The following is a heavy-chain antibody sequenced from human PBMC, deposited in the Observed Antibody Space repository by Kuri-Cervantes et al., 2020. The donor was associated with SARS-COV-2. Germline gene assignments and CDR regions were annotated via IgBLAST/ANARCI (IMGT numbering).Heavy chain of an antibody. V-gene: IGHV4-4*02. CDR2: IYHSGST. CDR1: GGSISSSNW. CDR3: ARSGEDYPFDY. D-gene: IGHD3-10*01. J-gene: IGHJ4*02. Sequence: SCAVSGGSISSSNWWSWVRRPPGKGLEWIGEIYHSGSTNYNPSLKSRVTISVDKSKNQFSLKLSSVTAADTAVYYCARSGEDYPFDYWGQGTLVTVSS.